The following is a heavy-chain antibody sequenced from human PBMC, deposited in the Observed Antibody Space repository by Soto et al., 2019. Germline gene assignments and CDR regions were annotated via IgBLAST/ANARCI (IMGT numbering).Heavy chain of an antibody. V-gene: IGHV1-18*01. CDR2: ISAYNGNT. CDR1: GYTFTSYG. Sequence: ASVKVSCKASGYTFTSYGISWVRQAPGQGLEWMGWISAYNGNTNYAQKLQGRVTMTTDTSTSTAYMELRSLRSDDTAVYYCARDASTHYDILTGYFDYWGQGTLVTVSS. CDR3: ARDASTHYDILTGYFDY. D-gene: IGHD3-9*01. J-gene: IGHJ4*02.